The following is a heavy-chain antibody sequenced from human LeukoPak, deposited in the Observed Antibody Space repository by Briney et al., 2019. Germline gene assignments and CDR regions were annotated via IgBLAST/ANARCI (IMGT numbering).Heavy chain of an antibody. CDR2: INPGDSET. Sequence: GESLKISCKGSGSSFSTYWIGWVRQMPGKGLEWMGIINPGDSETQYSPSFQGQVTVSVDKSISTAYLQWSSLKPSDTAIYYCAWRKYFSTWFEPWGQGTLVTVSS. CDR3: AWRKYFSTWFEP. V-gene: IGHV5-51*01. J-gene: IGHJ5*02. CDR1: GSSFSTYW. D-gene: IGHD1-14*01.